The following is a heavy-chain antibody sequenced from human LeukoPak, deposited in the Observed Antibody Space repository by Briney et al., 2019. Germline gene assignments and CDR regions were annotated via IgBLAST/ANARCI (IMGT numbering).Heavy chain of an antibody. CDR1: GFTFSSYW. V-gene: IGHV3-74*01. J-gene: IGHJ4*02. D-gene: IGHD3-10*01. Sequence: GGSLRLSCAASGFTFSSYWMHWVRQAPGKGLVWVSRINSDGSSTSYADSVKGRFTISRDNAKNTLYLQMNSLRAEDTAVYYCARDRLVPYYYGSGSYDYWGQGTLVTVSS. CDR3: ARDRLVPYYYGSGSYDY. CDR2: INSDGSST.